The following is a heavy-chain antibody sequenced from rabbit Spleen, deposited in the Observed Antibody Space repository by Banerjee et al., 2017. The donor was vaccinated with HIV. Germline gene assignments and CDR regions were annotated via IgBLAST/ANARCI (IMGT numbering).Heavy chain of an antibody. CDR1: GFSFSTTHY. V-gene: IGHV1S45*01. CDR2: INSSGSGDT. Sequence: QEQLEESGGGLVKPEGSLTLSCTASGFSFSTTHYMCWVRQAPGKGLEWIVCINSSGSGDTFYATWAKGRFTISNASWTTVTLQMTSLTVADTANYFCARDLAGAIGWNFGLWGQGTLVTVS. J-gene: IGHJ4*01. D-gene: IGHD4-1*01. CDR3: ARDLAGAIGWNFGL.